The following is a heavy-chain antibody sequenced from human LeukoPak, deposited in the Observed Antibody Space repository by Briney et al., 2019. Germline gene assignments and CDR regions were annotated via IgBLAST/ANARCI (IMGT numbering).Heavy chain of an antibody. CDR3: AKYFLGGRCFDY. V-gene: IGHV1-2*02. CDR2: INPKSGGT. J-gene: IGHJ4*02. CDR1: GYTFTGYY. D-gene: IGHD3-9*01. Sequence: ASVKVSCKASGYTFTGYYMHWVRQAPGQGLEWMRWINPKSGGTNYAQKFQGRVTMTRETSIRTVSMELSRLRSDDTAVYYCAKYFLGGRCFDYWGQGTLVTVSS.